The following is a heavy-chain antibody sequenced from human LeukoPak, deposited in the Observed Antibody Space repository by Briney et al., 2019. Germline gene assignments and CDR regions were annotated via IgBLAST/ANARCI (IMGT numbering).Heavy chain of an antibody. J-gene: IGHJ3*01. CDR1: EFALDDYG. V-gene: IGHV3-20*04. CDR3: ARDTHYYGSGSPAFDF. Sequence: GGSLRLSCTSSEFALDDYGMGWVRQAPGKGLEWVSGINWNGDSTNYADSVKGRFTISRDNAKNSLYLQMNSLKAEDTALYYCARDTHYYGSGSPAFDFWGRGTMVTVSS. D-gene: IGHD3-10*01. CDR2: INWNGDST.